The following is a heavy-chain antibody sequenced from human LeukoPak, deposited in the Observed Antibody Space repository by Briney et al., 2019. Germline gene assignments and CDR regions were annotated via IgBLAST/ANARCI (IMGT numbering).Heavy chain of an antibody. J-gene: IGHJ5*02. D-gene: IGHD7-27*01. CDR1: GFTFRNFA. V-gene: IGHV3-23*01. Sequence: GGSLRLSCAASGFTFRNFAVSWVRQAPGKGLEWVSAISGDGVYIYYIDSVKGRFTTSRDNSRDTLFLQMNSLRAEDTAHYYCAKGGADDWGETWGQGTLVTVSS. CDR2: ISGDGVYI. CDR3: AKGGADDWGET.